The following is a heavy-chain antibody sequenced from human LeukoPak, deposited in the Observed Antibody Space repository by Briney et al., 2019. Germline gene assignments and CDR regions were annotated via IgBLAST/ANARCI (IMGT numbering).Heavy chain of an antibody. J-gene: IGHJ4*02. D-gene: IGHD5-24*01. Sequence: SETLSLTCSVSGGSISGSSFFWGWIRQPPGNGLEWIGSIFNSGSTHYSPSLKSRVTMTVDTSKNQFSLKLSSVTAADTAVYYCARAEDDYQIDYWGQGTLVTVSS. V-gene: IGHV4-39*07. CDR2: IFNSGST. CDR1: GGSISGSSFF. CDR3: ARAEDDYQIDY.